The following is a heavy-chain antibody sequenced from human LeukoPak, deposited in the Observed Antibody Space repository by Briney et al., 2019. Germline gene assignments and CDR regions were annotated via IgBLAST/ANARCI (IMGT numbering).Heavy chain of an antibody. J-gene: IGHJ4*02. CDR3: ANVGTSWSIFES. D-gene: IGHD1-26*01. CDR2: IYVDGST. CDR1: GFTVSSNY. V-gene: IGHV3-53*01. Sequence: AGGSLRLSCAASGFTVSSNYMSWVRQAPGRGLEWVSVIYVDGSTYYADSVKGRFTVSRDNSKNTLYLQMNSLRAEDTALYYCANVGTSWSIFESWGQGTLVSVSS.